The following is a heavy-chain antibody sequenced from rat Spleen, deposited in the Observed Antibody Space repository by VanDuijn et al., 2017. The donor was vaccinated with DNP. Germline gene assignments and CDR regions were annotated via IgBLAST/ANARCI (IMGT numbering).Heavy chain of an antibody. D-gene: IGHD1-2*01. CDR1: GFSLTNYG. CDR3: ARFPPGYYSYRDWYFDF. CDR2: VWSGGSI. Sequence: QVQLKESGPGLMQPSQTLSLTCNVSGFSLTNYGITWIRQPPGKGLEWIGAVWSGGSIAYNSTLESRLRITRDTSKGQVLLKMNNLQIEDTAMYSCARFPPGYYSYRDWYFDFWGQGSLVTVSS. J-gene: IGHJ3*01. V-gene: IGHV2-16*01.